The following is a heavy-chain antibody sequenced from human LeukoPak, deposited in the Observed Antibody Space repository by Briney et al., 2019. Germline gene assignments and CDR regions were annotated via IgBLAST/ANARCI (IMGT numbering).Heavy chain of an antibody. V-gene: IGHV1-18*01. CDR3: ARADLWFGELLYDY. CDR1: GYTFTSYG. J-gene: IGHJ4*02. CDR2: ISAYNGNT. D-gene: IGHD3-10*01. Sequence: ASVKVSCKASGYTFTSYGISWVRQAPGQGLEWMGWISAYNGNTNYAQKLQGRVTMTTDTSTSTAYMELRSLRSDDTAVYYCARADLWFGELLYDYWGQGTLVTVSS.